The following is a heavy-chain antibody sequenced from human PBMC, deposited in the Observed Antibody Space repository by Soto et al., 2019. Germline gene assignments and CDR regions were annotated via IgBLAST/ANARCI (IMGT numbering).Heavy chain of an antibody. CDR3: ARVPAAGYVVDY. V-gene: IGHV4-30-4*01. CDR1: GGSISSGDYY. D-gene: IGHD2-2*01. J-gene: IGHJ4*02. CDR2: IYYSGST. Sequence: QVQLQESGPGLVKPSQTLSLTCTVSGGSISSGDYYWSWIRQPPGKGLEWIGYIYYSGSTYYNPYLKRRVTISVDTSKNQYSLKLSSVTAADTAVYYCARVPAAGYVVDYWGQGTLVTVSS.